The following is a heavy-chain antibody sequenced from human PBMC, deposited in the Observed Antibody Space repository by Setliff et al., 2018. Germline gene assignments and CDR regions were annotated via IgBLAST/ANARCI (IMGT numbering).Heavy chain of an antibody. CDR3: ASYGSNY. D-gene: IGHD1-26*01. CDR2: IYYSGST. V-gene: IGHV4-34*01. J-gene: IGHJ4*02. CDR1: GGSFSGYY. Sequence: SETLSLTCAVYGGSFSGYYWSWIRQPPGKGLEWIGSIYYSGSTNYNPSLKSRVTISVDKSKNQFSLKLSSVTAADTAVYYCASYGSNYWGQGTLVTVSS.